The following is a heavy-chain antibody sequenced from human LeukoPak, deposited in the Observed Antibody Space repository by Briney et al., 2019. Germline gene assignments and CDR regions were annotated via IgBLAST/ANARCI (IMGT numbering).Heavy chain of an antibody. Sequence: PGGSLRLSCAASGFTFSSYAMHWVRQAPGKGLEWVAVISYDGSNKYYADSVKGRFTISRDNSKNTLYLQMNSLRAEDTAVYYCARDWDLTVTTGGDGRDVWGQGTTVTVSS. V-gene: IGHV3-30-3*01. J-gene: IGHJ6*02. CDR2: ISYDGSNK. CDR3: ARDWDLTVTTGGDGRDV. D-gene: IGHD4-17*01. CDR1: GFTFSSYA.